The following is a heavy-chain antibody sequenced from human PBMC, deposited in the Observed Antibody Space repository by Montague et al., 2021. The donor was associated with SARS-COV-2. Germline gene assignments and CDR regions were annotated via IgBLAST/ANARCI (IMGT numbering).Heavy chain of an antibody. V-gene: IGHV4-59*01. CDR1: GGSIGSYY. Sequence: SETLSLTCSVSGGSIGSYYCSWPRQPPGKGLEWIGHIHYSGSNTYSTSFKSRVTILIDTPKNPFSLKLSSLTVADTAVYDCARSLDPSVTDYLPSWGQGTLVTVSS. CDR3: ARSLDPSVTDYLPS. J-gene: IGHJ5*02. CDR2: IHYSGSN. D-gene: IGHD2-21*02.